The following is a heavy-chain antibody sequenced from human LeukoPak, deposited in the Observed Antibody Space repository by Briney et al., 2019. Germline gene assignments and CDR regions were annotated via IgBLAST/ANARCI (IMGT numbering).Heavy chain of an antibody. V-gene: IGHV3-48*03. CDR3: ARSPQTYYDILTGYHPPHYLDY. Sequence: PGGSLRLSCAASGFTFSSYEMNWVRQAPGKGLEWVSYISSSGSTIYYADSVKGRFTISRDNAKNSLYLQMNSLRAEDTAVYYCARSPQTYYDILTGYHPPHYLDYWGQGTLVTVSS. D-gene: IGHD3-9*01. CDR2: ISSSGSTI. J-gene: IGHJ4*02. CDR1: GFTFSSYE.